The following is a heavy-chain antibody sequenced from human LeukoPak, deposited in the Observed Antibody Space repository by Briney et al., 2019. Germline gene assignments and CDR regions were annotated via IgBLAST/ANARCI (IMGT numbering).Heavy chain of an antibody. CDR2: ISAYNGNT. V-gene: IGHV1-18*01. Sequence: ASVKVSCKTSGYNFTSFGVSWVRQAPGQGLEWMGWISAYNGNTNYAQNLQGRVTMTTDTSTSTAYMELRSLTSDDTAIYYCARNVRCYSVICPRDALAVAVPRSDSWGQGTLVTVSS. CDR1: GYNFTSFG. CDR3: ARNVRCYSVICPRDALAVAVPRSDS. J-gene: IGHJ4*02. D-gene: IGHD6-19*01.